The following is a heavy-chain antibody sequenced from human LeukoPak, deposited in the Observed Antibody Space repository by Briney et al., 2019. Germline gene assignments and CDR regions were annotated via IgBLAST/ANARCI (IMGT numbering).Heavy chain of an antibody. CDR3: ARDYWFGELLEDD. J-gene: IGHJ4*02. D-gene: IGHD3-10*01. V-gene: IGHV3-21*01. CDR2: LSSSSSYI. Sequence: GGSLRLSCAASGFTFSSYSMNWVRQAPGKGLEWVSSLSSSSSYIYYADSVKGRFTISRDNAKNSLYLQMNSLRAEDTAVYYCARDYWFGELLEDDWGQGTLVTVSS. CDR1: GFTFSSYS.